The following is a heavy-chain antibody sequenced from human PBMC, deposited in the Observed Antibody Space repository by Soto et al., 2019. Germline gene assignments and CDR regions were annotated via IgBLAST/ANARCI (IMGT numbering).Heavy chain of an antibody. V-gene: IGHV3-23*01. D-gene: IGHD1-1*01. CDR1: GFPFSSYF. CDR3: AKSPSDTTYWYFDL. J-gene: IGHJ2*01. CDR2: ISGSGRNT. Sequence: EVQLLDSGGGLVQPGGSLRLSCAASGFPFSSYFMSWVRQAPVKGLEWVSAISGSGRNTYYADSVKGRFTISRDNSKNTLYLQMSSLTAEDTAVYYCAKSPSDTTYWYFDLWGRGTLVTVSS.